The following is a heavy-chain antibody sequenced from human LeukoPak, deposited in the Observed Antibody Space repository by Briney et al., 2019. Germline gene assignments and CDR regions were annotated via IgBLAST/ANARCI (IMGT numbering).Heavy chain of an antibody. D-gene: IGHD2-15*01. V-gene: IGHV3-53*01. J-gene: IGHJ4*02. CDR3: ARDRRYCSGSRCYSGVDY. CDR2: IYSGGST. Sequence: PGGSLRLSCAASGFTVSSNYMSWVRQAPGKGLEWVSVIYSGGSTYYADSVKGRFTISRDNSKNTLYLQMNSLRAEDTAVYYCARDRRYCSGSRCYSGVDYWGQGALVTVSS. CDR1: GFTVSSNY.